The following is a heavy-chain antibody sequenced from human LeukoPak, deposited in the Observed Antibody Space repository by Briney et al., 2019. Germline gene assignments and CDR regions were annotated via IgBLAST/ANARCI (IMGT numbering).Heavy chain of an antibody. V-gene: IGHV4-59*01. D-gene: IGHD3-16*01. J-gene: IGHJ6*02. Sequence: SQTLSLTCAVSGGSISSYYWSWIRQPPGKGLEWIGYIYYSGSTNYNPSLKSRVTISVDTSKNQFSLKLSSVTAADTAVYYCARSPKRGYGMDVWGQGTTVTVSS. CDR3: ARSPKRGYGMDV. CDR1: GGSISSYY. CDR2: IYYSGST.